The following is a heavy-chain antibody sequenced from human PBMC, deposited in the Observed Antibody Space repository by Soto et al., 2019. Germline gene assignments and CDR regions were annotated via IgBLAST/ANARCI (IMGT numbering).Heavy chain of an antibody. V-gene: IGHV5-51*01. D-gene: IGHD3-22*01. Sequence: GESLKISCKGSGYSFTSYWIGWVRQMPGKGLEWMGIIYPGDSDTRYSPSFQGQVTISVDKSISTAYLQWSSLKASDTAMYYCARATYYYDSSGYYYYYGMDVWGQGTTVTVSS. CDR3: ARATYYYDSSGYYYYYGMDV. J-gene: IGHJ6*02. CDR2: IYPGDSDT. CDR1: GYSFTSYW.